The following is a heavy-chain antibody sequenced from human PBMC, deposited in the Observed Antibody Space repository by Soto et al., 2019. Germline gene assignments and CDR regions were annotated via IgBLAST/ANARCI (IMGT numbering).Heavy chain of an antibody. Sequence: QVQLVQSGAEVKKPGASVKVSCKASGYTFTSYDINWVRQATGQGLEWMGWMNPNSGNTGYAQKFQGRVTMARNTSISTAYMELSSLRSEDTAVYYCARVDPYSNDWYFDLWGRGTLVTVSS. V-gene: IGHV1-8*01. D-gene: IGHD4-4*01. J-gene: IGHJ2*01. CDR1: GYTFTSYD. CDR2: MNPNSGNT. CDR3: ARVDPYSNDWYFDL.